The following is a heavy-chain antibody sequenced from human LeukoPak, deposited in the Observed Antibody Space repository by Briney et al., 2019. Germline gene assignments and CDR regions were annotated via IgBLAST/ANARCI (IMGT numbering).Heavy chain of an antibody. CDR3: TRGSIAYYYMDV. Sequence: SETLSLTCTVSGGSISSYYWSWIRQPPGKGLEWIGNIYYSGSTNYSPSLKSRVTISVDTSKNQFSLKLSSVTAADTAVYYCTRGSIAYYYMDVWGKGTTVTISS. D-gene: IGHD3-22*01. J-gene: IGHJ6*03. CDR1: GGSISSYY. V-gene: IGHV4-59*01. CDR2: IYYSGST.